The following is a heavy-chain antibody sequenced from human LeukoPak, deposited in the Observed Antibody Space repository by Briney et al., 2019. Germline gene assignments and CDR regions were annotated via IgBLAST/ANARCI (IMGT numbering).Heavy chain of an antibody. CDR3: ARGHAGTTYLTYYYYYYMDV. J-gene: IGHJ6*03. D-gene: IGHD1-1*01. CDR2: MNPNSGNT. CDR1: GHTFTSYD. Sequence: ASVKVSCKASGHTFTSYDINWVRQATGQGLEWMGWMNPNSGNTGYAQKFQGRVTMTRNTSISTAYMELSSLRSEDTAVYYCARGHAGTTYLTYYYYYYMDVWGKGTTVTISS. V-gene: IGHV1-8*01.